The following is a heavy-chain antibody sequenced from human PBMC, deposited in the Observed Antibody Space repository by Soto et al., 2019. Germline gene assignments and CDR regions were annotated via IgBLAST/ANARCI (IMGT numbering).Heavy chain of an antibody. V-gene: IGHV5-10-1*01. CDR2: IYPSDSYT. D-gene: IGHD3-16*02. J-gene: IGHJ3*02. CDR1: GYSFTSYW. CDR3: ARPLGSTGAFDI. Sequence: GESLKIFCKSSGYSFTSYWISWVRQMPGKGLEWMGRIYPSDSYTNYSPSFQGHVTISADKSISTAYLQWSSLKASDTAMYYCARPLGSTGAFDIWGQGTMVTVSS.